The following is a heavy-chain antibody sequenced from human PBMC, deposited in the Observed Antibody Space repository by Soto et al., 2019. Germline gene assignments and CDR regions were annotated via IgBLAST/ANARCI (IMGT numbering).Heavy chain of an antibody. Sequence: EVQLVESGGGLVKPGGSLRLSCAASGFTLSGYSMNWVRQAPGKGLEWVSSISTISSYIHYADSVKGRFTISRDNAENSLYLQMNSLRAEDTAIYYCARETPLHPDYGGNPFSDYWGQGTLVTVSS. CDR3: ARETPLHPDYGGNPFSDY. CDR1: GFTLSGYS. J-gene: IGHJ4*02. CDR2: ISTISSYI. V-gene: IGHV3-21*01. D-gene: IGHD4-17*01.